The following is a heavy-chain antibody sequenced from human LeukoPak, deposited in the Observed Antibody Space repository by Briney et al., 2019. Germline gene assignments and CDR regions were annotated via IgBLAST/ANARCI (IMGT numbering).Heavy chain of an antibody. CDR1: GDSISSSDYY. V-gene: IGHV4-39*01. CDR3: ARRRKDLNWFDP. CDR2: INYSGRT. Sequence: SETLSLTCTVSGDSISSSDYYWGWIRQPPGKGLEWIALINYSGRTFYNPSLKSRVSISVDMSKNRFSLNLNSVTAADTAVYYCARRRKDLNWFDPWGQGTLVTVSS. J-gene: IGHJ5*02.